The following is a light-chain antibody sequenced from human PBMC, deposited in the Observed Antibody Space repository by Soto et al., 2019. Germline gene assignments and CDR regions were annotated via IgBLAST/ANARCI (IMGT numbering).Light chain of an antibody. CDR3: SSYTSSSTLVV. CDR1: SGDVGAYDY. V-gene: IGLV2-14*01. CDR2: EVS. J-gene: IGLJ2*01. Sequence: QSALTQPPSASGSPGQSVTISCTGTSGDVGAYDYVSWYQQHPGKAPKLLIYEVSNRPSGVSNRFSGSKSGNTASLTISGLQAEDEADYYCSSYTSSSTLVVFGGGTQLTVL.